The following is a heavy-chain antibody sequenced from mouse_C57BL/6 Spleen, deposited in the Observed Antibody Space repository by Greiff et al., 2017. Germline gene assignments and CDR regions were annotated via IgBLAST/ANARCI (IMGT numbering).Heavy chain of an antibody. J-gene: IGHJ1*03. CDR1: GFTFSSYT. CDR3: ARLYGSSPWYFDV. V-gene: IGHV5-9*01. Sequence: VQLKESGGGLVKPGGSLKLSCAASGFTFSSYTMSWVRQTPEKRLEWVATISGGGGNTYYPDSVKGRFTISRDNAKNTLYLQMSSLRSEDTALYYCARLYGSSPWYFDVWGTGTTVTVSS. D-gene: IGHD1-1*01. CDR2: ISGGGGNT.